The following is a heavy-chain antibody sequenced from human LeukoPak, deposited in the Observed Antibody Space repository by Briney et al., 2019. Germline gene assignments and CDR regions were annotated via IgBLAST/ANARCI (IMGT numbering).Heavy chain of an antibody. CDR3: ASGPPRTPSIAAAGTDPWGAFDI. J-gene: IGHJ3*02. CDR1: GGSISTYY. V-gene: IGHV4-59*01. D-gene: IGHD6-13*01. Sequence: SETLSLTCTVSGGSISTYYWNWIRQSPGKGLEWIGYIYYSGSTNYNPSLKSRVTISVDTSKNQFSLKLSSVTAADTAVYYCASGPPRTPSIAAAGTDPWGAFDIWGQGTMVTVSS. CDR2: IYYSGST.